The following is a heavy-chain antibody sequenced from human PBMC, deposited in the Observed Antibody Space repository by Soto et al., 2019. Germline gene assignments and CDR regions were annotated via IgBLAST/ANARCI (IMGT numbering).Heavy chain of an antibody. Sequence: PGGPHRLWSRVAEVTFRNACSTLVVKDQGKSLERVGRIKSITDGGTTGYTAPVKCRFTISRDDSKNTLYLEMNSLKTEDTALYYCTTYSADIVGAPATYGMDVWGQGTTVTVSS. CDR1: EVTFRNAC. J-gene: IGHJ6*02. CDR3: TTYSADIVGAPATYGMDV. D-gene: IGHD2-2*01. CDR2: IKSITDGGTT. V-gene: IGHV3-15*01.